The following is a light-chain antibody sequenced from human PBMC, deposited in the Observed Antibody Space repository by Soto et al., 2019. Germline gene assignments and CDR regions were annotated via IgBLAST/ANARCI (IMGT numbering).Light chain of an antibody. V-gene: IGLV1-44*01. CDR1: SSNIGSYV. Sequence: QSVLTQPPSASGTPGQRVTISSSGSSSNIGSYVVNWYQQLPGTAPKLLIHSDNKRPSGVPDRFSGAKSGTSASLTISGLQSEDEADYYCAAWDDSLNGWVFGGGTKLTVL. CDR2: SDN. CDR3: AAWDDSLNGWV. J-gene: IGLJ3*02.